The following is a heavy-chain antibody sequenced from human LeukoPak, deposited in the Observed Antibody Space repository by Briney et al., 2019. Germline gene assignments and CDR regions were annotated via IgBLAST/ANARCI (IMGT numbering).Heavy chain of an antibody. CDR2: IYYSGST. CDR3: ARGGDSGYDYLDY. CDR1: GGSISTYY. J-gene: IGHJ4*02. Sequence: SETLSLTCIVSGGSISTYYWSWIRQPPGKGLEWIGYIYYSGSTNYNPSLKSRVTISVDTTKNQFFQKLSSVADADTAVYYCARGGDSGYDYLDYWGQGTLVTVSS. V-gene: IGHV4-59*01. D-gene: IGHD5-12*01.